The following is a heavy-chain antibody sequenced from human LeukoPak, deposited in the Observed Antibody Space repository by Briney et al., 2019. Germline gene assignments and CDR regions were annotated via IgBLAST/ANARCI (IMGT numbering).Heavy chain of an antibody. CDR1: GFIFSSYE. Sequence: GGSLRLSCAASGFIFSSYEMNWVRQAPGKGLEWVSYISGSGSTIYYADSVKGRFTISRDNANNSLYLQMNSLRAEDTAVYYCAREGTGSGDSFNIWGQGTMVTVSS. D-gene: IGHD1-26*01. V-gene: IGHV3-48*03. CDR3: AREGTGSGDSFNI. J-gene: IGHJ3*02. CDR2: ISGSGSTI.